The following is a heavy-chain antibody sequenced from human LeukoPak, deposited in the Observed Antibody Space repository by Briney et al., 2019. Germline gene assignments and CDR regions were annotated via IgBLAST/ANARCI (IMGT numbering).Heavy chain of an antibody. CDR2: INPNSGGT. V-gene: IGHV1-2*06. D-gene: IGHD6-13*01. Sequence: ASVKVSCKASGGTFSSYAISWVRQAPGQGLEWMGRINPNSGGTNYAQKFQGRVTMTRDTSISTAYMELSRLRSDDTAVYYCARDVFLVLNWFDPWGQGTLVTVSS. CDR3: ARDVFLVLNWFDP. J-gene: IGHJ5*02. CDR1: GGTFSSYA.